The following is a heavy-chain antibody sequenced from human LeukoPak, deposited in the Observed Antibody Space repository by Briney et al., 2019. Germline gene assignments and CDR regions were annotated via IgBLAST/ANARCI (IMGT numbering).Heavy chain of an antibody. D-gene: IGHD4-11*01. Sequence: GGSLRLSCAATGFTFSSYAVSWVRQAPGKGLEWVSSLSGSGAGTYYADSVKGRFTISRDNSKNTLYLQMNSLRAEDTAVYYCARVGVTTTFWGQGTLVTVSS. J-gene: IGHJ4*02. CDR1: GFTFSSYA. CDR3: ARVGVTTTF. CDR2: LSGSGAGT. V-gene: IGHV3-23*01.